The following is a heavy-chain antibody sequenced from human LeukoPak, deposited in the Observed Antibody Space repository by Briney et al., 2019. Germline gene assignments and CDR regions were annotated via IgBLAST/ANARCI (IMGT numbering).Heavy chain of an antibody. Sequence: PGGSLRLSCAASGFTSSSYAMHWVRQAPGKGLEWVAVISYDGSNKYYADSVKGRFTISRDNSKNTLYLQMNSLRAEDTAVYYCARDLGGSSWYWGDYYYGMDVWGQGTTVTVSS. CDR3: ARDLGGSSWYWGDYYYGMDV. CDR2: ISYDGSNK. J-gene: IGHJ6*02. V-gene: IGHV3-30-3*01. CDR1: GFTSSSYA. D-gene: IGHD6-13*01.